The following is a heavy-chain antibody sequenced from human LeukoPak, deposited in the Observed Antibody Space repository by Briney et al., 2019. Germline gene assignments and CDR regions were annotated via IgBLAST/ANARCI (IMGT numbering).Heavy chain of an antibody. CDR3: ARSELANDFWSGYLSKNYYYYMDV. CDR2: ISAYNGNT. CDR1: GYTFTSYG. D-gene: IGHD3-3*01. J-gene: IGHJ6*03. V-gene: IGHV1-18*01. Sequence: ASVKVSCKASGYTFTSYGVSWVRQAPGQGLEWMGWISAYNGNTNYAQKLQGRVTMTTDTSTSTAYMELRSLRSDDTAVYYCARSELANDFWSGYLSKNYYYYMDVWGKGTTVTVSS.